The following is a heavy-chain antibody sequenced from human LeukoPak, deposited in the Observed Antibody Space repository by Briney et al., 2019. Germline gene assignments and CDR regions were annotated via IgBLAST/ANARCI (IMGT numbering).Heavy chain of an antibody. Sequence: GGSLRLSCAASGFTFSSYWMSWVRQAPGKGLEWVANIKQDGSEKYYVDSVEGRFTISRDNAKNSLYLQMNSLRAEDTAVYYCARAVYCSGGSCYEDFNYFDYWGQGTLVTVSS. J-gene: IGHJ4*02. CDR2: IKQDGSEK. CDR3: ARAVYCSGGSCYEDFNYFDY. CDR1: GFTFSSYW. D-gene: IGHD2-15*01. V-gene: IGHV3-7*01.